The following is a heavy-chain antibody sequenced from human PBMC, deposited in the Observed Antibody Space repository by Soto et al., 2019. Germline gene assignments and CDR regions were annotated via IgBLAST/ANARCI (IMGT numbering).Heavy chain of an antibody. Sequence: ASVKVSCKASGYTFTTYGISCVRQDPRQGLEWMVWSNAYKCNTNYAQKLHGRVNMTTDTSTSTVYMELRSLRADDTAVYYCARDLELAYCGGDCYSQAFDIWGQGTMVTVSS. CDR3: ARDLELAYCGGDCYSQAFDI. J-gene: IGHJ3*02. CDR2: SNAYKCNT. D-gene: IGHD2-21*02. CDR1: GYTFTTYG. V-gene: IGHV1-18*04.